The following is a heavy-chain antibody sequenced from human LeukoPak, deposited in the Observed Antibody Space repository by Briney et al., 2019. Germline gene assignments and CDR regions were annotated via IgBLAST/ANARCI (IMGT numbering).Heavy chain of an antibody. J-gene: IGHJ6*02. CDR2: ISGGGVTT. CDR3: ARNQQLGGHSYYYYGMDV. Sequence: GRSLRLSCVGSGFTSIAYALTWARQAPGKGLEWVSGISGGGVTTYYADSVKGRSTISRDNSKNTLYLQMNSLRADDTAIYYCARNQQLGGHSYYYYGMDVWGQGTTVTVSS. CDR1: GFTSIAYA. D-gene: IGHD3-16*01. V-gene: IGHV3-23*01.